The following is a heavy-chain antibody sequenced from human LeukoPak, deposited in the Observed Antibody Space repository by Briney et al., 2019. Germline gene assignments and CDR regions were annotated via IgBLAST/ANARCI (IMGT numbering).Heavy chain of an antibody. J-gene: IGHJ4*02. CDR3: ARGRRGYDYLGQDSHFDY. D-gene: IGHD5-12*01. Sequence: SETLSLTCTVSGGSISRYCWSWIRQPPGKGLESIGYIYYSGSTNYNPSLKSRVTISADTSKNQFSLKLSSVTAADTAVYYCARGRRGYDYLGQDSHFDYWGQGTLVTVSS. V-gene: IGHV4-59*01. CDR1: GGSISRYC. CDR2: IYYSGST.